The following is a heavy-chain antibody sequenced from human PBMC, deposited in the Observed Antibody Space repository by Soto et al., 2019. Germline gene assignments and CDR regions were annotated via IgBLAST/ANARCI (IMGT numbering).Heavy chain of an antibody. CDR3: ARPQYSSSNDAFDI. D-gene: IGHD6-6*01. CDR2: IYYSGST. J-gene: IGHJ3*02. CDR1: GGSISSYY. Sequence: SETLSLTCTVSGGSISSYYWSCIRQPPWKGLEWIGYIYYSGSTNYNPSLKSRVTISVDTSKNQFSLKLSSVTAADTAVYYCARPQYSSSNDAFDIWGQGTMVTVSS. V-gene: IGHV4-59*01.